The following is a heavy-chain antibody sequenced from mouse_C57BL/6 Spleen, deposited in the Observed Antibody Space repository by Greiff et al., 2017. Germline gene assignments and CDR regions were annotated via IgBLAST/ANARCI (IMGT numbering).Heavy chain of an antibody. Sequence: DVMLVESGGGLVKPGGSLKLSCAASGFTFSSYAMSWVRQTPEKRLEWVATISDGGSYTYYPDNVKGRFTISRDNAKNNLYLQMSHLKSEDTAMYYCARVSAEAWFAYWGQGTLVTVSA. V-gene: IGHV5-4*03. CDR2: ISDGGSYT. CDR3: ARVSAEAWFAY. CDR1: GFTFSSYA. J-gene: IGHJ3*01.